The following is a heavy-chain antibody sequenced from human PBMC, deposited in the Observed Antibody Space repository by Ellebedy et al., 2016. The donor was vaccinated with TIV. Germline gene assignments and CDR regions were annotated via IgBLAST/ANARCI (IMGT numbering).Heavy chain of an antibody. V-gene: IGHV1-3*01. CDR2: INGGNGNT. CDR1: GYTFSDRA. J-gene: IGHJ4*02. CDR3: ASWGGTSHGFWRGPLDF. D-gene: IGHD3-3*01. Sequence: AASVKVSCKTSGYTFSDRAVHWVRQAPGRGLEWMGWINGGNGNTKYSQSFQGRVTLTRDTSASTAYMELSSLRSEDTAVYYCASWGGTSHGFWRGPLDFWGQGTLVTVS.